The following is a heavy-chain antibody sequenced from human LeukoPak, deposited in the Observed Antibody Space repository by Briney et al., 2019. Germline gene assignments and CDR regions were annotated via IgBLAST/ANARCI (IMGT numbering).Heavy chain of an antibody. D-gene: IGHD4/OR15-4a*01. CDR2: ISGSGGST. V-gene: IGHV3-23*01. CDR1: GFTFTDYS. Sequence: GGSLRLSCVASGFTFTDYSMIWVRQAPGKGLEWVSAISGSGGSTYYADSVKGRFTISRDNSKNTLYLQTNSLRAEDTAVYYCAKGAIYGGLDYWGQGTLVTVSS. CDR3: AKGAIYGGLDY. J-gene: IGHJ4*02.